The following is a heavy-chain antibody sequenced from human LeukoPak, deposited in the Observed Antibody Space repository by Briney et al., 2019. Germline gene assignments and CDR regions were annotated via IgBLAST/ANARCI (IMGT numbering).Heavy chain of an antibody. CDR3: ARRGYSHGQPVSPSDY. J-gene: IGHJ4*02. V-gene: IGHV4-30-2*06. CDR2: IWPSGST. Sequence: SQTLSLTCSVSGGSMSSGPYFWSWIRQSPGQGLEWIDYIWPSGSTNYNPSLSGRVAISLDKSKNEFSLKLSSVTAADTAVYYCARRGYSHGQPVSPSDYWGQGTLVTVSS. CDR1: GGSMSSGPYF. D-gene: IGHD5-18*01.